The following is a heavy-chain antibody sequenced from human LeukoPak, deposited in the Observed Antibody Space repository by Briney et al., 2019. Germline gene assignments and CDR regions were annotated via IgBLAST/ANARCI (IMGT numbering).Heavy chain of an antibody. CDR3: ARGNCSGGSCSIFDC. Sequence: SETLSLTCTVSGGSISSYYCTWIRQPPGKGLEWIGYTYYSGSTIYNPSLKSRGTISLDTSKNQFSLKLSSVTAADTAVYYCARGNCSGGSCSIFDCWGQGTLVTVSS. CDR1: GGSISSYY. D-gene: IGHD2-15*01. J-gene: IGHJ4*02. CDR2: TYYSGST. V-gene: IGHV4-59*01.